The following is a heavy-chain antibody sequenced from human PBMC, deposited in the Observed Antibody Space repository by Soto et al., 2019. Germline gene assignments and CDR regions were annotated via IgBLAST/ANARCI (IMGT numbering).Heavy chain of an antibody. CDR3: ARQYYFGSGSSYNRPFDF. J-gene: IGHJ4*02. CDR1: GCSISSGGYS. D-gene: IGHD3-10*01. Sequence: PSETLSLTCAVSGCSISSGGYSWSWILQPPGKGLEWIGYIYHSGNTYYNPSLKSRVTISVDTAKNQFSLKLSSVTAADTAVYYCARQYYFGSGSSYNRPFDFWGQGTLVTVSS. V-gene: IGHV4-30-2*03. CDR2: IYHSGNT.